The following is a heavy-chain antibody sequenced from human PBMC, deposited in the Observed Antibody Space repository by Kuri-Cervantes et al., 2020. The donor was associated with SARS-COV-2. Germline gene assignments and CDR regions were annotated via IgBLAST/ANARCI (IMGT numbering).Heavy chain of an antibody. CDR3: VRSGAVAGTFDY. CDR2: ISGSGGST. V-gene: IGHV3-23*01. Sequence: ETLSLTCAASGFTFGSYAMAWVRQAPGKVLEWVSTISGSGGSTYYADSVKGRFTISRDNSKNTLYLQMNSLRAEDTAVYYCVRSGAVAGTFDYWGQGTLVTVSS. D-gene: IGHD6-19*01. J-gene: IGHJ4*02. CDR1: GFTFGSYA.